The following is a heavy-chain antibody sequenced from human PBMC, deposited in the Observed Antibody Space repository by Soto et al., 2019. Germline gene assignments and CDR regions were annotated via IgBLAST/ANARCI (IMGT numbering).Heavy chain of an antibody. CDR3: ASEISLTAAARYSYGPDYYYYYGMDV. CDR2: IIPIFGTA. CDR1: GGTFSSYA. Sequence: GSSVKVSCKASGGTFSSYAISWVRQAPGQGLEWMGGIIPIFGTANYAQKFQGRVTITADESTSTAYMELSSLRSEDTAVYYCASEISLTAAARYSYGPDYYYYYGMDVWGQGTTVTVSS. V-gene: IGHV1-69*13. J-gene: IGHJ6*02. D-gene: IGHD5-18*01.